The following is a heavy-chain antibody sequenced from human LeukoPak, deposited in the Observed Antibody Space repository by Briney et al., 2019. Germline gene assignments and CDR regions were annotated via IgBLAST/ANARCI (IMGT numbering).Heavy chain of an antibody. CDR2: VKSKADGETT. V-gene: IGHV3-15*01. CDR3: TADWPGDSYPIDY. CDR1: GFTFSSYG. Sequence: PGRSLRLSCAASGFTFSSYGMHWVRQAPGKGLEWVGRVKSKADGETTDYAAPVKDRFIISRDDSKNMQYLQMNSLRTEDTAIYFCTADWPGDSYPIDYWGQGILVTVSS. D-gene: IGHD2-21*02. J-gene: IGHJ4*02.